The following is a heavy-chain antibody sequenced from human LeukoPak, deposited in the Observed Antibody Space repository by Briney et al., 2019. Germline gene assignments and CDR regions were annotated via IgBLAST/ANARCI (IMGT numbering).Heavy chain of an antibody. CDR2: ISSSSSYI. J-gene: IGHJ4*02. Sequence: GGSLRLSCAASGFTFSSYSMNWVRQAPGKGPEWVSSISSSSSYIYYADSVKGRFTISRDNAKNSLYLQMNSLRAEDTAVYYCARGIQLWLDLDYWGQGTLVTVSS. CDR1: GFTFSSYS. D-gene: IGHD5-18*01. V-gene: IGHV3-21*01. CDR3: ARGIQLWLDLDY.